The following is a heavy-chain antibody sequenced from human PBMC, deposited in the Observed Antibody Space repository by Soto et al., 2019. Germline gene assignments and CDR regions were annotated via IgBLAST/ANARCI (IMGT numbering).Heavy chain of an antibody. D-gene: IGHD2-21*01. V-gene: IGHV1-69*04. CDR1: GGTLSSYE. Sequence: QVHLVQSGAEVKKPGSSVKVSCKATGGTLSSYEVSWVRQAPGQGLEWMGRISFMLGITNYAXXXXXXXXXXXXXXXXXXXXXXXXXGSEDTAIYYCVRDYCRGGGECYDSWGQXT. J-gene: IGHJ5*01. CDR3: VRDYCRGGGECYDS. CDR2: ISFMLGIT.